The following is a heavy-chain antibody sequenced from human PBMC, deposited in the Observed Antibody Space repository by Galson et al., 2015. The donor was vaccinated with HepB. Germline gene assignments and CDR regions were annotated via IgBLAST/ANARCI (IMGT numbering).Heavy chain of an antibody. Sequence: SLRLSCAASGFTFSSYGMHWVRQAPGKGLEWVAVISYDGSNKYYADSVKGRFTISRDNSKNTLYLQMNSLRAEDTAVYYCAKGGRYCSGGSCYSDYWGQGTLVTVSS. V-gene: IGHV3-30*18. CDR3: AKGGRYCSGGSCYSDY. CDR1: GFTFSSYG. CDR2: ISYDGSNK. J-gene: IGHJ4*02. D-gene: IGHD2-15*01.